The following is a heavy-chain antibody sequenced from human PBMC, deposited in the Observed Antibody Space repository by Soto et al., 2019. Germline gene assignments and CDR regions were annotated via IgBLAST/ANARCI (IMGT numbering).Heavy chain of an antibody. Sequence: PSETLSLTCTVAGDSVTSGDYYWSWIRQPPGKGLEWIGYIYYSGNTNYSPSLKSRVAISLDTSHNQFSLKLSSVTAADTAVYFCARIPVDTXXXYWFAXXXQGXLVTVSS. V-gene: IGHV4-61*08. CDR1: GDSVTSGDYY. D-gene: IGHD5-18*01. CDR3: ARIPVDTXXXYWFAX. CDR2: IYYSGNT. J-gene: IGHJ5*01.